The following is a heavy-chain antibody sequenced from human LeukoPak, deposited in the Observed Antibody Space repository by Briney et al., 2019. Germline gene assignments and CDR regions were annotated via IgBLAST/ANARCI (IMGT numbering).Heavy chain of an antibody. CDR1: GFTFSNFW. V-gene: IGHV3-7*04. CDR3: ARGGARVATIRVDH. CDR2: IEQDGSEK. Sequence: GGSLRLSCADSGFTFSNFWMSWVRQAPGKGLEWVANIEQDGSEKNYVDSVKGRFTISRDNAKNSLYLQMNSLRAEDTAVYYCARGGARVATIRVDHWGQGSLVTVSS. J-gene: IGHJ4*02. D-gene: IGHD5-12*01.